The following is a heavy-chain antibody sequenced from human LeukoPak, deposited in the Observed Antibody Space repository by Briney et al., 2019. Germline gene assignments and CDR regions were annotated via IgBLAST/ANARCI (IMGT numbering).Heavy chain of an antibody. CDR1: GFTFSGYW. J-gene: IGHJ4*02. D-gene: IGHD1-1*01. V-gene: IGHV3-7*01. CDR2: IKQDGSEK. CDR3: ARDQPRATTSFDY. Sequence: GGSLRLSCAASGFTFSGYWMSWVRQAPGKGLEWVANIKQDGSEKYYVDSVKGRFTISRDNAKNSLYLQVNSLRAEDTAVYYCARDQPRATTSFDYWGQGTLVTVSS.